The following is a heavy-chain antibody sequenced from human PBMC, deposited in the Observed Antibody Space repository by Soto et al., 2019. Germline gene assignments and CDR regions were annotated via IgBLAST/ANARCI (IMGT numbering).Heavy chain of an antibody. Sequence: GGSLRLSCVASGFTFSGYWMSWVRQAPGKGLEWVANIKQDGSEKYYVDSVKGRFTISRDNTKNSLYLQMTSLRADDAAVYYCVGGPPFSGWAPGTLVTVSS. J-gene: IGHJ4*02. V-gene: IGHV3-7*05. CDR2: IKQDGSEK. CDR3: VGGPPFSG. D-gene: IGHD6-19*01. CDR1: GFTFSGYW.